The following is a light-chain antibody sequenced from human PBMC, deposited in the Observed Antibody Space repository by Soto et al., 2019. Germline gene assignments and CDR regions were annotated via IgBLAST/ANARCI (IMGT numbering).Light chain of an antibody. CDR1: QSISGW. CDR3: QQYSTKYWT. Sequence: DIQMTQSPSTLSAFVGDRVTISCRASQSISGWLAWYQQKPGKAPKLLIYKATSLETGVPSRFSGSGSGTEFTLTISSLQPDDSATYYCQQYSTKYWTFGPGTKLEIK. V-gene: IGKV1-5*03. J-gene: IGKJ1*01. CDR2: KAT.